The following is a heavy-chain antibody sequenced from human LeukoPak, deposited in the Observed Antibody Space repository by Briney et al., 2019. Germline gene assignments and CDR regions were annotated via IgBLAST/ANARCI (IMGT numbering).Heavy chain of an antibody. D-gene: IGHD5-18*01. J-gene: IGHJ4*02. Sequence: PGGSLRLSCAASGFSFSTYAMHWVRQAPGKGLEWVALISYDGSNKYYADSVKGRFTISRDNSKNTLYLQMNSLRAEDTAVYYCARDVTAMVDYWGQGTLVTVSS. CDR3: ARDVTAMVDY. CDR2: ISYDGSNK. CDR1: GFSFSTYA. V-gene: IGHV3-30*04.